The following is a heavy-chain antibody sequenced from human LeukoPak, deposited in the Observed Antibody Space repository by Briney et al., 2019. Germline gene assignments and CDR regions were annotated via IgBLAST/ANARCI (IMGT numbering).Heavy chain of an antibody. CDR1: GYTFTSYG. D-gene: IGHD2-2*01. V-gene: IGHV1-18*01. CDR3: ARIPLLLLVVPAANIDY. CDR2: ISAYNGNT. J-gene: IGHJ4*02. Sequence: EASVKVSCKASGYTFTSYGISWVRQAPGQGLEWMGWISAYNGNTNYAQKLQGRVTMTTDTSTSTAYMELRSLRSDDTAVYYCARIPLLLLVVPAANIDYWGQGTLVTVSS.